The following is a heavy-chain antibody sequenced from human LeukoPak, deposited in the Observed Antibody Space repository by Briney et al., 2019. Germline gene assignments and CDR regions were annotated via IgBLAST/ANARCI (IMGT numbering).Heavy chain of an antibody. J-gene: IGHJ5*02. CDR2: IYYSGST. Sequence: SETLSLTCTVSGGSISSGGYYWSWIRQHPGKGLEWIGYIYYSGSTYYNPSLKSRVTISVDTSKNQFSLKLSSVTAADTAVYYCARDAASYGSGSRFDPWGQGTLVTVSS. CDR3: ARDAASYGSGSRFDP. V-gene: IGHV4-31*03. D-gene: IGHD3-10*01. CDR1: GGSISSGGYY.